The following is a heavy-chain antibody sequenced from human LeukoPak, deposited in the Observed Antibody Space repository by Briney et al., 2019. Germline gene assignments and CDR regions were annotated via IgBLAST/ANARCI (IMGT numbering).Heavy chain of an antibody. D-gene: IGHD6-19*01. CDR3: ARLGYSSGEDYYYGMDV. CDR2: IYYSGST. CDR1: GGSISSYY. Sequence: SETLSLTCTVSGGSISSYYWSWIRQPPGKGLEWIGYIYYSGSTNYNPSLKSRVTISVDTSKNQFSLKLSSVTAADTVVYYCARLGYSSGEDYYYGMDVWGQGTTVTVSS. V-gene: IGHV4-59*01. J-gene: IGHJ6*02.